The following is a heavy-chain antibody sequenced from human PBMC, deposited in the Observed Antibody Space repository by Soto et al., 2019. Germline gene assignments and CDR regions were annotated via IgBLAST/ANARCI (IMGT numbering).Heavy chain of an antibody. Sequence: PSETLSLTCAVYGGSFSGYYWSWIRQPPGKGLEWIGEINHSGSTNYNPSLKSRVTISVDTSKNQFSLKLSPVTAADTAVYYCAGVATSHYWFDPWGPGTLVNVSS. CDR1: GGSFSGYY. D-gene: IGHD5-12*01. CDR2: INHSGST. V-gene: IGHV4-34*01. J-gene: IGHJ5*02. CDR3: AGVATSHYWFDP.